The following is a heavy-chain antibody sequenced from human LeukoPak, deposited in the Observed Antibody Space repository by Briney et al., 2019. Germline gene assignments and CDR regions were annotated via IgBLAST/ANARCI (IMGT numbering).Heavy chain of an antibody. CDR3: VKTVPVAMPLGYFDH. CDR2: IYHSGST. CDR1: GGSISSGGYS. D-gene: IGHD2-2*01. V-gene: IGHV4-30-2*01. J-gene: IGHJ4*02. Sequence: SETLSLTCAVSGGSISSGGYSWSWIRQPPGKGLEWIGYIYHSGSTYYNPSLKSRVTISVDTSKNQFSLKLSSVTAADTAVFYCVKTVPVAMPLGYFDHWGQGILVTVSS.